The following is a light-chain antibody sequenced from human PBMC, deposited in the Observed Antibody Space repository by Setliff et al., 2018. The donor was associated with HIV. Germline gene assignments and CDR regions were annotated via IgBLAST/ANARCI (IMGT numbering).Light chain of an antibody. Sequence: QSVLTQPASVSGSPGQSITISCTGTSSDVGGYNYVSWYQQHPGKAPKLMIYDVINRPSGVPNRFSGSRSGNTASLTISGLQVEDEADYYCSSYTTSSTLYVFGPGTKVTVL. CDR2: DVI. V-gene: IGLV2-14*03. CDR3: SSYTTSSTLYV. J-gene: IGLJ1*01. CDR1: SSDVGGYNY.